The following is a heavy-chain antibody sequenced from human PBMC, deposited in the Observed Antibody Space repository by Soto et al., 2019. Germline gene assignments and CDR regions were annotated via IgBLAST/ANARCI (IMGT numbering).Heavy chain of an antibody. V-gene: IGHV4-31*03. CDR2: IYYSGST. CDR1: GGSISSGGYY. Sequence: TLSLTCTVSGGSISSGGYYWSWIRQHPGKGLEWIGYIYYSGSTYYNPSLKSRVTISVDTSKNQFSLKLSSVTAADTAVYYCARAPGDYYGMDVWGQGTTVTVSS. J-gene: IGHJ6*02. CDR3: ARAPGDYYGMDV. D-gene: IGHD7-27*01.